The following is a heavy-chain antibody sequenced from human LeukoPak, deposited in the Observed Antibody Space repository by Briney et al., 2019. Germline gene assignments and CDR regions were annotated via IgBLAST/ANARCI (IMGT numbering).Heavy chain of an antibody. CDR1: GFSFSGYE. J-gene: IGHJ4*02. Sequence: GGSLRLSCAASGFSFSGYEMNWVRQAPGKGLEWVSAITGSGGSTYRADSVKGRFTISRDNSKNTLYLQMNRLRAEDTAVYYCAKANYYDSSGYYENLDYGGQGTLVTVSS. D-gene: IGHD3-22*01. CDR3: AKANYYDSSGYYENLDY. V-gene: IGHV3-23*01. CDR2: ITGSGGST.